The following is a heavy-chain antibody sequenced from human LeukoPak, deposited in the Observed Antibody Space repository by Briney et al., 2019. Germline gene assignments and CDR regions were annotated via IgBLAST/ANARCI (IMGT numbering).Heavy chain of an antibody. J-gene: IGHJ4*02. Sequence: GGSLRLSCAASGFTFSSYAMSWVRQAPGKGLEWVPAIRGSGGSTYYADSVKGRFTISRDNSKNTLYLQMNSLRAEDTAVYYCAKDSGSWYYFDYWGQGTLVTVSS. CDR3: AKDSGSWYYFDY. CDR1: GFTFSSYA. V-gene: IGHV3-23*01. CDR2: IRGSGGST. D-gene: IGHD6-13*01.